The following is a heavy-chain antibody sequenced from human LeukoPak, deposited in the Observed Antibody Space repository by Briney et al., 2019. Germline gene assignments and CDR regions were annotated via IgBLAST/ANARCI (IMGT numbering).Heavy chain of an antibody. Sequence: ASVKVSCKASGYSFTDYLMHWVRQAPGQGLEWIGRINPSSGGTNYGQKFQGRATMTRDTSITTAYMEVSRLTSDDTAVYYCARQGIGAVDYWGQGTLVTVSS. CDR1: GYSFTDYL. V-gene: IGHV1-2*06. CDR3: ARQGIGAVDY. J-gene: IGHJ4*02. CDR2: INPSSGGT. D-gene: IGHD1-26*01.